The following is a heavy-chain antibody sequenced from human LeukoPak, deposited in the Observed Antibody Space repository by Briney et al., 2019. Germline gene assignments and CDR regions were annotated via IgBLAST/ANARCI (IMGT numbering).Heavy chain of an antibody. V-gene: IGHV1-18*01. CDR1: GYTFTSYG. CDR2: ISVHSGQT. Sequence: ASVKVSCKASGYTFTSYGISWVRQAPGQGLEWMGRISVHSGQTNYVQKFQDRVTMTTDTSTSTAYMELRSLESGDAAVYYCAREGYYYHTSNGDDHWGQGTLVTVSS. D-gene: IGHD3-22*01. J-gene: IGHJ5*02. CDR3: AREGYYYHTSNGDDH.